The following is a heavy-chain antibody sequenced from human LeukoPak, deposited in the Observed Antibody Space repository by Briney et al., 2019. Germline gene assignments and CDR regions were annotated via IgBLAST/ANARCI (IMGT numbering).Heavy chain of an antibody. Sequence: ASVKVSCKTSGYTLTNYGITWVRQAPGQGLEWMGGISADDGNPKYAQKVQGRVTLITDTSASTAYMELRGLRYDDTAVYYCARVRKNWNYVSYFDYWGQGTLVTVSS. CDR2: ISADDGNP. CDR1: GYTLTNYG. V-gene: IGHV1-18*01. CDR3: ARVRKNWNYVSYFDY. D-gene: IGHD1-7*01. J-gene: IGHJ4*02.